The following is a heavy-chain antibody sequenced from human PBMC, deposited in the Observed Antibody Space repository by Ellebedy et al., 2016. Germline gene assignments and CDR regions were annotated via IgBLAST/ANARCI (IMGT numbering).Heavy chain of an antibody. CDR2: IYYTGTT. V-gene: IGHV4-59*01. Sequence: GSLRLSCTVSGGSLSNYYWSWIRRPPGKGLEWIGYIYYTGTTKYNLSLEGRVTLSVDTSKNQFSLMLTSVTAADTAVYYCARGYFDTSGYSNPFDPWGQGILVTVSS. J-gene: IGHJ5*02. CDR3: ARGYFDTSGYSNPFDP. D-gene: IGHD3-22*01. CDR1: GGSLSNYY.